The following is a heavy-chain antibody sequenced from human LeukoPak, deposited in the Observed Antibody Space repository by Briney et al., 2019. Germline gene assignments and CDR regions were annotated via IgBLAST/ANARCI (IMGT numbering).Heavy chain of an antibody. J-gene: IGHJ5*02. Sequence: ASVKVSCKASGYTFTTYDMTWVRQATGQGLEWMGWMNPGSGDTAYAQKFQGRVTMTEDTSTDTAHMELSSLRSEDTAVYYCASIAVAGRGRNWFDPWGQGTLVTVSS. D-gene: IGHD6-19*01. CDR2: MNPGSGDT. V-gene: IGHV1-8*01. CDR3: ASIAVAGRGRNWFDP. CDR1: GYTFTTYD.